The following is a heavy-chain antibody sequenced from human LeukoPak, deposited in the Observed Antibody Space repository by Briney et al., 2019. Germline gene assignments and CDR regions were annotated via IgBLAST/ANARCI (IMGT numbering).Heavy chain of an antibody. Sequence: GGSLRLSCAASGFTFSSYWMSWVRQAPGKGLEWVANIKQDGSEKYYVDSVKGRFTISRDNAKNSLYLQMNRLRAEDTAVYYCARLGTIFGVVTHYNMDVWGKGTTVIVSS. J-gene: IGHJ6*03. V-gene: IGHV3-7*01. CDR3: ARLGTIFGVVTHYNMDV. CDR1: GFTFSSYW. CDR2: IKQDGSEK. D-gene: IGHD3-3*01.